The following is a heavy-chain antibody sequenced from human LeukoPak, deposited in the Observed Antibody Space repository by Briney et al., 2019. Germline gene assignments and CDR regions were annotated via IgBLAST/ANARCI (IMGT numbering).Heavy chain of an antibody. CDR3: AREVRVAVSGDFDY. J-gene: IGHJ4*02. Sequence: SETLSLTCAVSGDSVNNTNWWTWVRQSPGKGLEWIGEIFHSGVTYYNPSLKSRVTISVDTSKNQFSLKLSSVTAADTAVYYCAREVRVAVSGDFDYWGQGTLVTVSS. V-gene: IGHV4-4*02. CDR2: IFHSGVT. CDR1: GDSVNNTNW. D-gene: IGHD6-19*01.